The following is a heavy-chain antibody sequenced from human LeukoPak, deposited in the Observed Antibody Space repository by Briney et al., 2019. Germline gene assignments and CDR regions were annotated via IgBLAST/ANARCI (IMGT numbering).Heavy chain of an antibody. V-gene: IGHV3-53*01. CDR1: GFTASSNY. CDR2: IYSGGST. J-gene: IGHJ4*02. D-gene: IGHD5-18*01. Sequence: GGSLRLSCAASGFTASSNYMSWVRQAPGKGLEWVSVIYSGGSTYYADSVKGRFTISRDNSKNTLYLQMNSLRAEDTAVYYCASGPNPYSYGIWGQGTLVTVSS. CDR3: ASGPNPYSYGI.